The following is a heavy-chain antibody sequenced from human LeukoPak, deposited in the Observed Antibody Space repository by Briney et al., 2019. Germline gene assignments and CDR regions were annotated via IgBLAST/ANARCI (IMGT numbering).Heavy chain of an antibody. Sequence: SGGSLRLSCAASGFTFSSYAMSRVRQAPGKGLEWVSAISGSGGSTYYADSVKGRFTISRDNSKNTLYLQMNSLRAEDTAVYYCAKDVYYYGSGSPFDYWGQGTLVTVSS. V-gene: IGHV3-23*01. CDR2: ISGSGGST. CDR3: AKDVYYYGSGSPFDY. J-gene: IGHJ4*02. CDR1: GFTFSSYA. D-gene: IGHD3-10*01.